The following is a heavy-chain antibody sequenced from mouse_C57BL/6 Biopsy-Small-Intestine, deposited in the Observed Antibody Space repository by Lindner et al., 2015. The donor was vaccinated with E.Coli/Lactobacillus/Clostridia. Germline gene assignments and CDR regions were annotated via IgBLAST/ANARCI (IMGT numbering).Heavy chain of an antibody. CDR1: GYSITSDY. J-gene: IGHJ1*03. CDR2: ISYSGST. D-gene: IGHD1-1*01. V-gene: IGHV3-8*01. CDR3: ARYSRYGSSPLYWYFDV. Sequence: VQLQESGPGLAKPSQTLSLTCSVTGYSITSDYWNWIRKFPGNKLEYMGYISYSGSTYYNPSLKNRISITRDTSKNQYYLQLNSVTTEDTATYYCARYSRYGSSPLYWYFDVWGTGTTVTVSS.